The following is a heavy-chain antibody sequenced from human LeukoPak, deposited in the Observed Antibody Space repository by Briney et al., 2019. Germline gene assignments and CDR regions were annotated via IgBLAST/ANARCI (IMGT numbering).Heavy chain of an antibody. CDR3: ARDIWIGGGSYSDY. CDR2: IYYSGST. Sequence: SETLSLTCTVSGGSISGYYWSWIRQPPGKGLEWIGSIYYSGSTYYNPSLKSRVTISVDTSKNQFSLKLSSVTAADTAVYYCARDIWIGGGSYSDYWGQGTLVTVSS. V-gene: IGHV4-39*07. CDR1: GGSISGYY. D-gene: IGHD1-26*01. J-gene: IGHJ4*02.